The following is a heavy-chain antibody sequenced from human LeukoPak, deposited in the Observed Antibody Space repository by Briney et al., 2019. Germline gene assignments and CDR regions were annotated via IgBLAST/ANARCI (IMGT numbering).Heavy chain of an antibody. CDR1: GFTFSSYS. V-gene: IGHV3-21*01. Sequence: GRSLRHSCAASGFTFSSYSMNWVRKAPGKRLECVSSITSSAIYIYYPASVKGRFTIYRDNAMNSLYLQMNSLRAEDMAVNYCARDLDLYYYDSSGYYGFDYWAQGTLVNVSS. J-gene: IGHJ4*02. CDR2: ITSSAIYI. D-gene: IGHD3-22*01. CDR3: ARDLDLYYYDSSGYYGFDY.